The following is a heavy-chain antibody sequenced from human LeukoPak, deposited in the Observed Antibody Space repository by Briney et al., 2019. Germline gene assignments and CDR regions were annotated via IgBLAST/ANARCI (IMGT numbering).Heavy chain of an antibody. CDR1: GGSISSGSYY. V-gene: IGHV4-61*02. Sequence: PSQTLSLTCTVSGGSISSGSYYWSWIRQPPGKTLEWIGRIYTSGNTNYNPSLKSRATISVDTSKNQFSLKLSSVTVADTAVYYCAAVADSADYYGMDVWGQGTTVSVSS. CDR2: IYTSGNT. CDR3: AAVADSADYYGMDV. D-gene: IGHD6-19*01. J-gene: IGHJ6*01.